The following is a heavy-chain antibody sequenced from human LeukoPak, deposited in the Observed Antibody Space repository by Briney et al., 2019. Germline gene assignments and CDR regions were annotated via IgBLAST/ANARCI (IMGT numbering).Heavy chain of an antibody. V-gene: IGHV3-7*01. CDR3: ARLSAYYYGSYFYYYMDV. D-gene: IGHD3-10*01. CDR1: GFSFSSYW. Sequence: GGSLRLSCAASGFSFSSYWMSWVRQAPGKGPEWVANIKQDGSEKYSVDSVKGRFTISRDNAKNSVFLQMSSLRAEDTALYYCARLSAYYYGSYFYYYMDVWGRGTTVTVSS. CDR2: IKQDGSEK. J-gene: IGHJ6*03.